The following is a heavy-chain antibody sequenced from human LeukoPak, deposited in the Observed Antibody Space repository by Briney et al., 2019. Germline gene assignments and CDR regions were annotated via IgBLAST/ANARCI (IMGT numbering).Heavy chain of an antibody. V-gene: IGHV3-66*01. CDR1: GVTVSNNF. Sequence: GESLRLSCAASGVTVSNNFMLWVRQAPGKGLEWVSLIYSGGDTHYADSVKGRFTISRDNSKNTLYLQMNNLRAEDTAVYYCARDPPAVAINTYGWGQGTLVTVSS. CDR3: ARDPPAVAINTYG. J-gene: IGHJ4*02. D-gene: IGHD5-24*01. CDR2: IYSGGDT.